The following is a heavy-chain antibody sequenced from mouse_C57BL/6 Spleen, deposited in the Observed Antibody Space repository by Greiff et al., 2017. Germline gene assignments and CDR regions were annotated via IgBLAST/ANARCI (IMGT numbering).Heavy chain of an antibody. D-gene: IGHD3-3*01. CDR1: GYTFTEYA. Sequence: VKLMESGAELVKPGASVKLSCAASGYTFTEYAIHWVQQTSGQGLEWIGCFYPGSGSIKYDEKFKDQSTLSTDKSSSTVYMEISRLTSEDSAMYFCASRVILGSSDYWRQGTTLTVSA. V-gene: IGHV1-62-2*01. CDR2: FYPGSGSI. J-gene: IGHJ2*01. CDR3: ASRVILGSSDY.